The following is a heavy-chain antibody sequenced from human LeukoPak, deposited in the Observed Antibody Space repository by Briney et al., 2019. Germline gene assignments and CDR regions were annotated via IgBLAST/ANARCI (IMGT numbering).Heavy chain of an antibody. V-gene: IGHV1-69*04. CDR3: ARLVYCSGGSCYSPGAFDI. CDR2: IIPILGIA. CDR1: GGTFSSYA. J-gene: IGHJ3*02. Sequence: SVKVSCKASGGTFSSYAISWVRQAAGQGLEWMGRIIPILGIANYAQKFQGRVTITADKSTSTAYMELSSLRSEDTAVYYCARLVYCSGGSCYSPGAFDIWGQGTMVTVSS. D-gene: IGHD2-15*01.